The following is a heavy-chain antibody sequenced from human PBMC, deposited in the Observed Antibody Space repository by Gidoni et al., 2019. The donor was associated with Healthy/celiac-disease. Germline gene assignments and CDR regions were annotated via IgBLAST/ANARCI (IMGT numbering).Heavy chain of an antibody. CDR1: GLTFSTAW. CDR3: TTDLYYYDSSGYSLPPHTDY. D-gene: IGHD3-22*01. J-gene: IGHJ4*02. CDR2: IKSKTYGVTT. Sequence: EVQLVESGGGLVKPGGSLRLSCAASGLTFSTAWMSWVRQAPGKGLAWVGRIKSKTYGVTTDYAAPVKGRFTISRDDSKNTLYLQMNILKTEDTAVYDCTTDLYYYDSSGYSLPPHTDYWGQGTLVTVSS. V-gene: IGHV3-15*01.